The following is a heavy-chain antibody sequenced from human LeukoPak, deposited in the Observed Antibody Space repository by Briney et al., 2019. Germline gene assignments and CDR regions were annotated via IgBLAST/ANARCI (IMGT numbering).Heavy chain of an antibody. J-gene: IGHJ3*02. Sequence: ASVRVSCKASGYTVTGSALIRVRQATGQGLGWMGWINPNSGNTGYAQKFQGRVTIISNTSISTAYMELSSLRSEDTAVYYCARVSLLLPDAFDIWGQGTMVTVSS. CDR3: ARVSLLLPDAFDI. CDR2: INPNSGNT. D-gene: IGHD1-26*01. CDR1: GYTVTGSA. V-gene: IGHV1-8*03.